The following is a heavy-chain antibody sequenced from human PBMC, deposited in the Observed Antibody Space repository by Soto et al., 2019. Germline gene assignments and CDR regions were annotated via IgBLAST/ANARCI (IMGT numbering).Heavy chain of an antibody. D-gene: IGHD2-15*01. CDR2: IYYSGST. CDR3: ARAASGDFDY. J-gene: IGHJ4*02. Sequence: SETLSLTCTVSGGSVSSGSYYWSWIRQPPGKGLEWIGYIYYSGSTNYNPSLKSRVTISVDTSKNQFSLKLSSVTAADTAVYYCARAASGDFDYWGQGTLVTVSS. V-gene: IGHV4-61*01. CDR1: GGSVSSGSYY.